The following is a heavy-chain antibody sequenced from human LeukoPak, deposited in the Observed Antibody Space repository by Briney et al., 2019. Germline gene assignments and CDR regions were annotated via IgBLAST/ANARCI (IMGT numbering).Heavy chain of an antibody. CDR2: IKSKTNGGTT. J-gene: IGHJ4*02. D-gene: IGHD3-10*01. CDR1: GLSFSNAW. V-gene: IGHV3-15*07. Sequence: GGSLRLSCAASGLSFSNAWMNWVRQAPGKGLEWVGLIKSKTNGGTTDYTTPVKGRFTISRDDSKNTLYLQMNSLKIEGTAVYYCVRELSGSFDYWGQGTLVTVSS. CDR3: VRELSGSFDY.